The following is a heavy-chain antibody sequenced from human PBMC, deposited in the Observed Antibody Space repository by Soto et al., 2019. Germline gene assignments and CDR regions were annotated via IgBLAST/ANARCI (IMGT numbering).Heavy chain of an antibody. J-gene: IGHJ4*02. CDR3: CRNDARWGSCDY. Sequence: GGSLGPSCPCSGRTFSASAMHCLLQSPGKGLEWVCLIINKVDSYQTVYAAPLNGRFTISRDDSKNMAYLQMNSLTTAATAVYYCCRNDARWGSCDYWGQGTRVTVPS. CDR2: IINKVDSYQT. V-gene: IGHV3-73*01. D-gene: IGHD2-21*01. CDR1: GRTFSASA.